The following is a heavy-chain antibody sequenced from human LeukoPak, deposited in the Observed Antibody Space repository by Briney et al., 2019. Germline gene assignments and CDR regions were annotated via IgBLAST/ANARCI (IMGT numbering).Heavy chain of an antibody. J-gene: IGHJ3*02. Sequence: GASVKVSCKASGGTFSSYAISWVRQAPGQGLEWMGGIIPIFGTANYAQKFQGRVTITADESTSTAYMELSSLGSEDTAVYYCAREDCSGGSCSSDAFDIWGQGTMVTVSS. D-gene: IGHD2-15*01. V-gene: IGHV1-69*13. CDR1: GGTFSSYA. CDR2: IIPIFGTA. CDR3: AREDCSGGSCSSDAFDI.